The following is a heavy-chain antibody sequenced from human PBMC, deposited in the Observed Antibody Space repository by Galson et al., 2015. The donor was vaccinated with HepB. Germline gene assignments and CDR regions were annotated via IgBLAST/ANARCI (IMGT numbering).Heavy chain of an antibody. V-gene: IGHV3-33*01. J-gene: IGHJ5*02. CDR1: GFTFSNYG. CDR2: IWYDGSEK. D-gene: IGHD6-19*01. CDR3: AREDSSTWLDP. Sequence: SLRLSCAASGFTFSNYGMHWVRQAPGKGLEWVAVIWYDGSEKYYADSVKGRFTISRDNSKNTLYLEMNSLRAEDAARYYCAREDSSTWLDPWGQGALVTVSS.